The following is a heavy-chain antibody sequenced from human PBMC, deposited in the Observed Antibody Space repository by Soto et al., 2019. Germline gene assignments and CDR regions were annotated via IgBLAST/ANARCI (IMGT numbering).Heavy chain of an antibody. CDR3: AKSILTGHEYYYGMDV. V-gene: IGHV1-46*01. D-gene: IGHD3-9*01. CDR1: GYSFTAYY. J-gene: IGHJ6*02. Sequence: ASLKVSCKASGYSFTAYYIHWVRQAPGQGLEWMGIINPSVGNTRYTQNFQGRVTMTRDTSTNSVYLELSSLRSDDTAVYYCAKSILTGHEYYYGMDVWGQGTTVTVSS. CDR2: INPSVGNT.